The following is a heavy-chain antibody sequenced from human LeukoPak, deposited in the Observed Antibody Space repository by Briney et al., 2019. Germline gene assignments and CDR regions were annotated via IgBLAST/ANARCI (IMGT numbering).Heavy chain of an antibody. V-gene: IGHV1-18*01. Sequence: ASVKVSCKASGYTFTTYSLAWVRQAPGQSLEWMGWISVNDGGTNYAQSFQDRVTLTRDTSTNTAYLELWSLRSDDTAIIYCATATQPRGYFLHWGQGTLATVSS. D-gene: IGHD2-2*01. CDR2: ISVNDGGT. CDR1: GYTFTTYS. CDR3: ATATQPRGYFLH. J-gene: IGHJ1*01.